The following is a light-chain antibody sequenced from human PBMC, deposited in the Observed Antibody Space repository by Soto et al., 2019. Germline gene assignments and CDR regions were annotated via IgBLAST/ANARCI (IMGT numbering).Light chain of an antibody. CDR1: QSVSSSY. CDR2: GAS. Sequence: EIVLTQSPGTLSLSPGERATLSCRAIQSVSSSYLAWYQQKPGQAPRLLIYGASSRATGIPDRFSGSGSGTDFTLTIRRLEPEDFAVYYCQQYGSSPPITFGQGTRLEIK. V-gene: IGKV3-20*01. CDR3: QQYGSSPPIT. J-gene: IGKJ5*01.